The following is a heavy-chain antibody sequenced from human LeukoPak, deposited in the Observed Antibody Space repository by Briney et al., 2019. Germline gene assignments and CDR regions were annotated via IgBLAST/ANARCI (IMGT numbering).Heavy chain of an antibody. CDR1: GGSISSDTYF. D-gene: IGHD3-16*01. Sequence: PSETLSLTCTVSGGSISSDTYFWGWIRQPPGKGLEWIANIYFTGNTYYNPSLKSRATISVDTSKNQFSLPLSSVTAADTAVYYCASEAHRGGGFDSWGQGTQVTVSS. CDR2: IYFTGNT. J-gene: IGHJ4*02. V-gene: IGHV4-39*01. CDR3: ASEAHRGGGFDS.